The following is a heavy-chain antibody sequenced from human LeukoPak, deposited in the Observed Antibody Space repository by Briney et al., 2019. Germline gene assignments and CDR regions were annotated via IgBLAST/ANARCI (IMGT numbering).Heavy chain of an antibody. Sequence: GASVKVSCKASGYTFTRYGISWVRQAPGQGLEWMGWISAYNGNTNYAQKLQGRVTMTTDTSTSTAYMELRSLRSDDTAVYYCARDSGSYYDSSGYYYCPDYWGQGTLVTVSS. D-gene: IGHD3-22*01. CDR1: GYTFTRYG. J-gene: IGHJ4*02. V-gene: IGHV1-18*01. CDR2: ISAYNGNT. CDR3: ARDSGSYYDSSGYYYCPDY.